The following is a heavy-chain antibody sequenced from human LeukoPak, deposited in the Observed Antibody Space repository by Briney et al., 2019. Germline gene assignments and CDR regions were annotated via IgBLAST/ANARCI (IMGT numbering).Heavy chain of an antibody. D-gene: IGHD6-13*01. CDR3: ASSSSWYGDAFDI. V-gene: IGHV1-8*01. CDR2: MNPNSGNT. Sequence: GASVKVSCKASGYTFTSYDINWVRQATGQGLEWMGWMNPNSGNTGYAQKFQGRVTMTRNTSISTAYMELSSLRSEDTAVYYCASSSSWYGDAFDIWGQGTMVTVSS. J-gene: IGHJ3*02. CDR1: GYTFTSYD.